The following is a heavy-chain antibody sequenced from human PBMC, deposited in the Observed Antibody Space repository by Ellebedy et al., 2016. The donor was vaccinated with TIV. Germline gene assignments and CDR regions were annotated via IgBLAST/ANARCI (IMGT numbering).Heavy chain of an antibody. V-gene: IGHV4-4*02. CDR1: GDSITSYHW. D-gene: IGHD1-14*01. CDR2: IYYSGHT. J-gene: IGHJ4*02. CDR3: ARQYLGNRCDF. Sequence: MPSETLSLTCDVSGDSITSYHWWNWVRQPPGPGLEWIGQIYYSGHTNYNPSLKSRVTMSVDTSANQFSLKLNSVTAADTAIYYCARQYLGNRCDFWGQGALVTVSS.